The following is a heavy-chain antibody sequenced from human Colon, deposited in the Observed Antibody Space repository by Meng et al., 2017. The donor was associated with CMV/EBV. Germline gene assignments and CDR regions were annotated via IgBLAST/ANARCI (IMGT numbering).Heavy chain of an antibody. CDR1: EVTFKTYN. Sequence: GGSLRLSCVGSEVTFKTYNIHWVRQAPGKGLEWVSSMSPGGISIYYADSVKGRFTISRDNAKNSLFLEMNSLRADDTAVYYCVRESMIRKYFDSWGQGTLVTVSS. D-gene: IGHD3-22*01. J-gene: IGHJ4*02. CDR3: VRESMIRKYFDS. CDR2: MSPGGISI. V-gene: IGHV3-21*01.